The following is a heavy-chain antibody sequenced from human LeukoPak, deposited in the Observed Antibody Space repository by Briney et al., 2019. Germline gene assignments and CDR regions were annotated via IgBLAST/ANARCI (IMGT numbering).Heavy chain of an antibody. D-gene: IGHD1-26*01. Sequence: KPSETLSLTCAVYGGSFSGYYWSWIRQPPGKGLEWIGEINHSGSTNYNPSLKSRVTISVDTSKNQFSLKLSSVTAADTAAYYCAISWGAASADAFHIWGQGTMVTVSS. J-gene: IGHJ3*02. CDR1: GGSFSGYY. V-gene: IGHV4-34*01. CDR2: INHSGST. CDR3: AISWGAASADAFHI.